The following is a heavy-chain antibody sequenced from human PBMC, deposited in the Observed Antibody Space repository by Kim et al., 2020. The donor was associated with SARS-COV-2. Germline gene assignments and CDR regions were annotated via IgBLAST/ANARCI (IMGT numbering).Heavy chain of an antibody. V-gene: IGHV4-39*01. Sequence: LKSRVALSVDTSKNQFSLKQRSVTAADTAVYYCARLIPGFLEWSNWFDPWGQGTLVTVSS. D-gene: IGHD3-3*01. CDR3: ARLIPGFLEWSNWFDP. J-gene: IGHJ5*02.